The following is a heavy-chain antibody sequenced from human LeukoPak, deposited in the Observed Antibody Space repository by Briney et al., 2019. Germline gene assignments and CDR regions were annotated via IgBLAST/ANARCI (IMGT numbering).Heavy chain of an antibody. CDR2: ISGSGSST. Sequence: GGSLRLSCAASGFTFSSYGMSWVRQAPGKGLEWVSAISGSGSSTYYAASVKGRFTISRDNSKNTLYLQMNSLRAEDTAVYYCATTVVPAARGYMDVWGKGTTVTVSS. CDR1: GFTFSSYG. D-gene: IGHD2-2*01. CDR3: ATTVVPAARGYMDV. J-gene: IGHJ6*03. V-gene: IGHV3-23*01.